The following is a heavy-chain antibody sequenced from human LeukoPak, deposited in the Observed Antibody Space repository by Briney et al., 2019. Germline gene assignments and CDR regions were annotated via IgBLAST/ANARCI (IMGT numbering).Heavy chain of an antibody. Sequence: SVKVSCKASGGTFSSYTISWVRQAPGQGLEWVGRIIPILGIANYAQKFQGRVAITADKSTSTAYMELSSLRSEDTAVYYCARGSPQQYYDILTGYYIEAFDIWGQGTMVTVSS. CDR3: ARGSPQQYYDILTGYYIEAFDI. D-gene: IGHD3-9*01. J-gene: IGHJ3*02. CDR1: GGTFSSYT. V-gene: IGHV1-69*02. CDR2: IIPILGIA.